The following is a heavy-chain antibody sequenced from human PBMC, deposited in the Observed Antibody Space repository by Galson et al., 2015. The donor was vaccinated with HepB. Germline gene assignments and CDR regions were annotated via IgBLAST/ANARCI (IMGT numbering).Heavy chain of an antibody. CDR1: GYIFTNYS. Sequence: SVKVSCKASGYIFTNYSIHWVRQAPGQRPEWMGCISADNGYTTYSQRFQGRLTLTSDTSASTAYMQLSGLRSDDTALYFCARDQNKMSLDYWGRGSLVTVSS. D-gene: IGHD2/OR15-2a*01. CDR3: ARDQNKMSLDY. V-gene: IGHV1-3*01. J-gene: IGHJ4*02. CDR2: ISADNGYT.